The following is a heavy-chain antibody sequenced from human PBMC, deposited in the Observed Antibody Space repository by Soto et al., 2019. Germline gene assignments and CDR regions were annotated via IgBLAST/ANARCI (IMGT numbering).Heavy chain of an antibody. V-gene: IGHV4-39*01. CDR3: GRVVVAAGRGGPDGSRSGRGY. J-gene: IGHJ4*02. Sequence: QLQLQESGPGLVKPSETLSLTCTVSGGSISSSSYYWGWIRQPPGKGLEWIGSIYYSGSTYYNPSLKSRVTISVDTSKNQFSLKLSSVTAADTAVYYCGRVVVAAGRGGPDGSRSGRGYWGQGTLVTVSS. CDR1: GGSISSSSYY. D-gene: IGHD2-15*01. CDR2: IYYSGST.